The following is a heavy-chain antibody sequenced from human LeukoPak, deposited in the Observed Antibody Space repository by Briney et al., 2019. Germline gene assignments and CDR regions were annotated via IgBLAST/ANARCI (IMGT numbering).Heavy chain of an antibody. CDR2: IYASGST. J-gene: IGHJ6*03. CDR3: ARGKVASYAYYYYMDV. CDR1: GGSISSYY. V-gene: IGHV4-4*07. Sequence: PSETLSLTCTVSGGSISSYYWSWIRQPAGKGLEWIGRIYASGSTNYNPPLKSRVTMSVDTSKNQFSLKLSSVTAADTAVYYCARGKVASYAYYYYMDVWGKGTTVTVSS.